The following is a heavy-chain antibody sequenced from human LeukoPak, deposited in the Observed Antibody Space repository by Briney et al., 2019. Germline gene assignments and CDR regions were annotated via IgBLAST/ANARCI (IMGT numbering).Heavy chain of an antibody. V-gene: IGHV3-7*01. CDR3: ARDKSGGYGSSGYYFDY. Sequence: PGGSLRLSCAASGFSFSSYWMSWVRQAPGKGLEWVANIKQDGSEKYYVDSVKGRFTISRDNAKNSLYLQMNSLRAEDTAVYYCARDKSGGYGSSGYYFDYWGQGTLVTVSS. CDR1: GFSFSSYW. J-gene: IGHJ4*02. D-gene: IGHD3-22*01. CDR2: IKQDGSEK.